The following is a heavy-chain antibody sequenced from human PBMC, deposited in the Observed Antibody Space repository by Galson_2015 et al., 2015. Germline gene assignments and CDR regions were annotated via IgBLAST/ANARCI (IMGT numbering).Heavy chain of an antibody. CDR2: IIPIFGTA. V-gene: IGHV1-69*13. J-gene: IGHJ6*03. CDR3: ASGGHYDFWSGYPYYYYYMDV. Sequence: SVKVSCKASGGTFSSYAISWVRQAPGQGLEWMGGIIPIFGTANYAQKFQGRVTITADESTSTAHMELSSLRSEDTAVYYCASGGHYDFWSGYPYYYYYMDVWGKGTTVTVSS. CDR1: GGTFSSYA. D-gene: IGHD3-3*01.